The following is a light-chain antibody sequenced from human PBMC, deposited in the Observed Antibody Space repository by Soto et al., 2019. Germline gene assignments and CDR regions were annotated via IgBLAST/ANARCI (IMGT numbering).Light chain of an antibody. CDR1: SSDIGGYRL. CDR2: KVS. Sequence: QSVLTQPASVSGSPGQSITISCTGTSSDIGGYRLVSWYQHQSGKAPKLIIYKVSQWPSGVSDRFSASKSGNTASLTISGLQAEDEADYYCCSYAGSNWGYVFGTGTKVTVL. J-gene: IGLJ1*01. V-gene: IGLV2-23*02. CDR3: CSYAGSNWGYV.